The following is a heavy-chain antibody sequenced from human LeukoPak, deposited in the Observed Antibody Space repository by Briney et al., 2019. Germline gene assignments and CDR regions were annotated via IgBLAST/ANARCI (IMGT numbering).Heavy chain of an antibody. Sequence: SETLSLTCTVSGGSISSSSYYWGWIRQPPGKGLEWIGSIYYSGSTYYNPSLKSRVTICVDTSKNQFSLKLSSVTAADTAVYYCARKVPRGGRAFDIWGQGTMVTVSS. CDR3: ARKVPRGGRAFDI. CDR1: GGSISSSSYY. D-gene: IGHD3-16*01. J-gene: IGHJ3*02. V-gene: IGHV4-39*01. CDR2: IYYSGST.